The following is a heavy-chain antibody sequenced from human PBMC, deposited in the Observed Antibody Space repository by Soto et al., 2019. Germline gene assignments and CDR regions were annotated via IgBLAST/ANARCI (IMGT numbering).Heavy chain of an antibody. V-gene: IGHV1-2*02. J-gene: IGHJ6*01. CDR3: ARERIVVVPADGMDV. CDR2: INPNSGGT. CDR1: GYPFTGYY. Sequence: GSVKVSFKASGYPFTGYYMHLVRQAPGQGLEWMGWINPNSGGTNYAQKFQGRVTMTRYTSISTAYMELSRLRSDDTAVYYCARERIVVVPADGMDVWGQGTPVTVSS. D-gene: IGHD2-2*01.